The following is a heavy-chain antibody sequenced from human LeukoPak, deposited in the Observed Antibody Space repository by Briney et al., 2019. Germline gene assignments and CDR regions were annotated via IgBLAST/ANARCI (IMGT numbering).Heavy chain of an antibody. Sequence: ASVKVSCKASGYSFTAHYIHWVRQAPGQGLEWRGWINPNTGGTNYAQKFQGRVTMTSDTSITTAYMGLSSLSSDDTAVYFCSRSSAAAGAVGYWGQGTLVTVSS. CDR1: GYSFTAHY. J-gene: IGHJ4*02. D-gene: IGHD6-13*01. CDR2: INPNTGGT. V-gene: IGHV1-2*02. CDR3: SRSSAAAGAVGY.